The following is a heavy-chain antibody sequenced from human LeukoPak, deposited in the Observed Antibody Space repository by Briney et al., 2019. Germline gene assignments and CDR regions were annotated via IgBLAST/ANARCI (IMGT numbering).Heavy chain of an antibody. CDR3: ARASIVATIAFDI. J-gene: IGHJ3*02. CDR1: GFTFSSYS. V-gene: IGHV3-53*01. D-gene: IGHD5-12*01. Sequence: PGGSLRLSCAASGFTFSSYSMNWVRQAPGKGLEWVSVIYSGGSTYYADSVKGRFTISRDNSKNTLYLQMNSLRAEDTAVYYCARASIVATIAFDIWGQGTMVTVSS. CDR2: IYSGGST.